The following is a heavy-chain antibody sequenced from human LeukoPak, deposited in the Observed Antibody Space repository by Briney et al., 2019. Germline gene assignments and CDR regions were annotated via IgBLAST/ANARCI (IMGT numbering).Heavy chain of an antibody. Sequence: ASVKVSCKASGYTFTGYDMHWVRQAPGQGLEWMGWINPNSGGANYAQKFQGRVTMTRDTSISTAYMELSRLRSDDTAVYYCARDSRGYYDSSGYYPPGDYWGQGTLVTVSS. J-gene: IGHJ4*02. CDR3: ARDSRGYYDSSGYYPPGDY. D-gene: IGHD3-22*01. CDR1: GYTFTGYD. V-gene: IGHV1-2*02. CDR2: INPNSGGA.